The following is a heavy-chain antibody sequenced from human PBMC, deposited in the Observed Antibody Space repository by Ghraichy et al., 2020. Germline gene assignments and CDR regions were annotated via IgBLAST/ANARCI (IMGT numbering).Heavy chain of an antibody. D-gene: IGHD2-15*01. Sequence: GESLNISCEGSGFTVSNNYMTWVRQAPGKGLEWVSVIYNVGTTYYADSVKGRFTISRDNSKNTLYLQMNSLRPEDTAVYYCARDAAYCSGGSCLHYWGQGTLITVSS. V-gene: IGHV3-66*02. J-gene: IGHJ4*02. CDR2: IYNVGTT. CDR1: GFTVSNNY. CDR3: ARDAAYCSGGSCLHY.